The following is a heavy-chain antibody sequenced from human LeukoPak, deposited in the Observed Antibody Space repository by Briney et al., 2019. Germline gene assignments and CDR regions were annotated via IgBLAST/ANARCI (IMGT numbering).Heavy chain of an antibody. J-gene: IGHJ5*02. Sequence: PGGSLRLSCAASGITFRSYGMHWVRQAPGKGLEWVAVISYDGSHKNYADSVKGRFAISRDNSKNTPYLQMNSLRADDTAAYYCAKGARGDTVTSIVGLNWFDPWGQGTLVTVSS. CDR2: ISYDGSHK. CDR3: AKGARGDTVTSIVGLNWFDP. V-gene: IGHV3-30*18. D-gene: IGHD4-17*01. CDR1: GITFRSYG.